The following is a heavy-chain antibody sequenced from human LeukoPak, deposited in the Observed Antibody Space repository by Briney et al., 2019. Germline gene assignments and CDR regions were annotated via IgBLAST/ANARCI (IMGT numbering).Heavy chain of an antibody. J-gene: IGHJ5*02. CDR2: ISAYNGNT. Sequence: ASVKVSCKASGYTFTSYGISWVRQAPGQGLEWMGWISAYNGNTNYAQKLQGRVTMTTDTSTSTAYMELRSLRSDATAVYYCARHRTPDADCSSTSCYRSGAGRWFDPWGQGTLVTVSS. V-gene: IGHV1-18*04. CDR3: ARHRTPDADCSSTSCYRSGAGRWFDP. CDR1: GYTFTSYG. D-gene: IGHD2-2*02.